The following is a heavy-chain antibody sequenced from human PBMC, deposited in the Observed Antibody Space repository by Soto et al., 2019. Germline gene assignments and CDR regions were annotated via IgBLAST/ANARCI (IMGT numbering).Heavy chain of an antibody. V-gene: IGHV3-49*03. J-gene: IGHJ6*02. D-gene: IGHD1-1*01. Sequence: GGSLRLSCTASGFTFGDYAMSCFRQASGKGLEWVGFIRSKAYGGTTEYAASVKGRFTISRDDSKSIAYLQMNSLKTEDTAVYYCTRGTAQGTHYYYYGMDVWGQGTTVIVSS. CDR3: TRGTAQGTHYYYYGMDV. CDR2: IRSKAYGGTT. CDR1: GFTFGDYA.